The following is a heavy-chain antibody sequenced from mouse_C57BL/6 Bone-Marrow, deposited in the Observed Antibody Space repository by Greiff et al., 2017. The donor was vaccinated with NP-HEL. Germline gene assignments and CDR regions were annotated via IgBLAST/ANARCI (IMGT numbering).Heavy chain of an antibody. V-gene: IGHV5-9-1*02. CDR3: TRDRWDAFAY. CDR2: ISSGGDYL. D-gene: IGHD4-1*01. J-gene: IGHJ3*01. CDR1: GFTFSSYA. Sequence: EVKLVESGEGLVKPGGSLKLSCAASGFTFSSYAMSWVRQTPEKRLEWVAYISSGGDYLYYADTVQGRFTISRDNARNTLYLQMSSLKSEDTAMYYCTRDRWDAFAYWGQGTLVTVSA.